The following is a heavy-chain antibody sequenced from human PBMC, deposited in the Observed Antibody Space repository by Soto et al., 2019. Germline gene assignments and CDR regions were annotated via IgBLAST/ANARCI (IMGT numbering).Heavy chain of an antibody. Sequence: GGSLRLSCAASGFTFSSYAMSWVRQAPGKGLEWVSAISGSGGSTYYADSVKGRFTISRDNSKNTLYLQMNSLRAEDTAVYYCAKVPPPDASYYDFWSGYYPSLFDYWGQGTLVTVSS. CDR2: ISGSGGST. V-gene: IGHV3-23*01. CDR3: AKVPPPDASYYDFWSGYYPSLFDY. D-gene: IGHD3-3*01. J-gene: IGHJ4*02. CDR1: GFTFSSYA.